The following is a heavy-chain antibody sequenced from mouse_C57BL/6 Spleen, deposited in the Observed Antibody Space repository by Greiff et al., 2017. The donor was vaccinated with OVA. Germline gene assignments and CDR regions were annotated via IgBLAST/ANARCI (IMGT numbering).Heavy chain of an antibody. J-gene: IGHJ1*03. Sequence: EVKLMESGGDLVKPGGSLKLSCAASGFTFSSYGMSWVRQTPDKRLEWVATISSGGSYTYYPDSVKGRFTISRDNAKNTLYLQMSSLKSEDTAMYYCARGGGNCWYFDVWGTGTTVTVSS. CDR2: ISSGGSYT. V-gene: IGHV5-6*01. D-gene: IGHD2-1*01. CDR3: ARGGGNCWYFDV. CDR1: GFTFSSYG.